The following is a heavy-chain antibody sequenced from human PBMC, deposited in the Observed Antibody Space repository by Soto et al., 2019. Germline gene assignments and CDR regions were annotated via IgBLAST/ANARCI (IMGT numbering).Heavy chain of an antibody. V-gene: IGHV3-48*03. CDR2: ISSSGTTT. D-gene: IGHD3-22*01. J-gene: IGHJ4*02. Sequence: LRLSCAASGFTFSSSEMSWVRQAPGKGLEWISHISSSGTTTYYADSVKGRFTISRDNANHSLFLQMNSLRVADTALYYCARWEVVTGLDYWGQGTLVTVSS. CDR1: GFTFSSSE. CDR3: ARWEVVTGLDY.